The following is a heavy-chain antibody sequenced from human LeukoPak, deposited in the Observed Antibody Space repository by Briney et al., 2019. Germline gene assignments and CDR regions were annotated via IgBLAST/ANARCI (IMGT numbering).Heavy chain of an antibody. V-gene: IGHV3-23*01. CDR2: ISGSGGST. J-gene: IGHJ4*02. CDR3: AKAHWYSSGSYFDY. Sequence: GGSLRLSCAASGFTFSSYAMSWVRQAPGKGLEWVLAISGSGGSTYYADSVKGRFTISRDNSKNTLYLQMNSLRAEDTAVYYCAKAHWYSSGSYFDYWGQGTLVTVSS. D-gene: IGHD6-19*01. CDR1: GFTFSSYA.